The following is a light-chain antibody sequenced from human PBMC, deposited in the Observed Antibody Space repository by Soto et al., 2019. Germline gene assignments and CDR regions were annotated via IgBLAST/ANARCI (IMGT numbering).Light chain of an antibody. J-gene: IGKJ1*01. CDR1: QSLNRKY. V-gene: IGKV3-20*01. Sequence: EVVLSQSPGILSLSPWDRATLSCRASQSLNRKYLAWYQQKPGQAPRPLIYDASNRATGVPDRFSGSGSGTDFTLTIRRLEPEDFALYYCQQYGRSQTFGQGTKVDIK. CDR2: DAS. CDR3: QQYGRSQT.